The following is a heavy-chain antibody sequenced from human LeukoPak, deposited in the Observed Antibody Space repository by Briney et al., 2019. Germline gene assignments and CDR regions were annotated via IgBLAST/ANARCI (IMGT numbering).Heavy chain of an antibody. J-gene: IGHJ5*02. CDR2: ISGSGGST. Sequence: GGSLRLSCAASGFTFSSYAMSWDRQAPGKGLEWVSAISGSGGSTYYADSVKGRFTISRDNSKNTLYLQMNSLRAEDTAVYYCAKIRSLSNWFDPWGQGTLVTVSS. V-gene: IGHV3-23*01. CDR1: GFTFSSYA. CDR3: AKIRSLSNWFDP.